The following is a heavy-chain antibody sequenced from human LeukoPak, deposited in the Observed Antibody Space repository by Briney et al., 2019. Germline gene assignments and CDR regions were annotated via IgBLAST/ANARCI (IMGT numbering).Heavy chain of an antibody. J-gene: IGHJ4*02. CDR2: IYPGDSDT. D-gene: IGHD3-22*01. V-gene: IGHV5-51*01. CDR1: GYSFNTYW. Sequence: GESLKISCEGSGYSFNTYWIGWVRQLPGKGLEWMGIIYPGDSDTRYSPSFRGQVTISADKSISTAYLQWSGLKSSDTAMYYCARLGGDSTGYYPDYWGQGTLVTVSS. CDR3: ARLGGDSTGYYPDY.